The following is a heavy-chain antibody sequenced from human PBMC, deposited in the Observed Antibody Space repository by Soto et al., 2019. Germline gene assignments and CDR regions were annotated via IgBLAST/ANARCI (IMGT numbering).Heavy chain of an antibody. CDR3: ARVSLVGPSGGRYFDY. CDR2: IKNKAKSYTT. D-gene: IGHD3-10*01. CDR1: GFTFSAHY. J-gene: IGHJ4*02. V-gene: IGHV3-72*01. Sequence: EVQLVESGGGLVQPGGSLRLSCAASGFTFSAHYMDWVRQAPGKGLECVGRIKNKAKSYTTEYAASVDRGLTISREDSQNSLYLQMNSLKTEDTAVYYCARVSLVGPSGGRYFDYWGQGSQGAVSS.